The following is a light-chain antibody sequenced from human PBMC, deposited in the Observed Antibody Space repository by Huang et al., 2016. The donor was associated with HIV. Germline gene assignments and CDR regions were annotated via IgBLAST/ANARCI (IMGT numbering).Light chain of an antibody. CDR1: QSVSSN. CDR2: GAS. CDR3: QQYNTWPPWT. Sequence: EIVMTQSPATLSVSPGERATLSCRASQSVSSNLAWYQQKPGQPPMLLIYGASTMATGIPAWFSGSGSGTAFTLTISSLQSGDVAVYYCQQYNTWPPWTFGQGTKVEIK. V-gene: IGKV3-15*01. J-gene: IGKJ1*01.